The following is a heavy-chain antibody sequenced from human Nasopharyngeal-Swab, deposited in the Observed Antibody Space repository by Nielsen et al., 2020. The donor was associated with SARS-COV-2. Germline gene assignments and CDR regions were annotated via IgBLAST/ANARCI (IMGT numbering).Heavy chain of an antibody. D-gene: IGHD2-15*01. Sequence: SLKISCAASGFTFDDYAMHWVRQAPGKGLEWVSGISWNSGNICYADSVKGRFTISRDNAKNSLYLQMNSLRAEDTALYYCAKGGYCSGGSCFNWFDPWGQGTLVTVSS. CDR1: GFTFDDYA. CDR3: AKGGYCSGGSCFNWFDP. V-gene: IGHV3-9*01. J-gene: IGHJ5*02. CDR2: ISWNSGNI.